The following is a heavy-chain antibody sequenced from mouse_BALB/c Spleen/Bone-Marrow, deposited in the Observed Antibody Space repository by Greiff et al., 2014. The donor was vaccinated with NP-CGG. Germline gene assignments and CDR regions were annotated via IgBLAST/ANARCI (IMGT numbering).Heavy chain of an antibody. CDR3: AGNGYYGWIAY. Sequence: GVDFSRYWMTWVRQAPGKGLEWIGEINPDSSTINYTPSLKDKFIISRDNAKNTLYLQMNKVRSEDTALYYCAGNGYYGWIAYWGQGTLVTVSA. CDR2: INPDSSTI. J-gene: IGHJ3*01. V-gene: IGHV4-1*02. D-gene: IGHD2-3*01. CDR1: GVDFSRYW.